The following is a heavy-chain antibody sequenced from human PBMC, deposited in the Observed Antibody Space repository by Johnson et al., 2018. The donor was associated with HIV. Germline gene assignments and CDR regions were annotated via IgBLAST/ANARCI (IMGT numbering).Heavy chain of an antibody. CDR3: ARELIVGATNAFDI. V-gene: IGHV3-30-3*01. Sequence: QVQLVESGGGVVQPGRSLRLSCAASGFTFSSYAMHWVRQAPGKGLEWVAVISYDGSNKYYEDSVKGRFPISRDNSKNTLYLQINSLRAEDTAVYYCARELIVGATNAFDIWGQGTMVTVSS. CDR2: ISYDGSNK. D-gene: IGHD1-26*01. J-gene: IGHJ3*02. CDR1: GFTFSSYA.